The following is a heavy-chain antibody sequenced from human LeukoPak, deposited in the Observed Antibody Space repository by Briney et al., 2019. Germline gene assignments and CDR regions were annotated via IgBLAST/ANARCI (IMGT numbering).Heavy chain of an antibody. CDR2: ISSNGGST. Sequence: GGSLRLSCAASGFTFSSYAMHWVRQAPGKGLEYVSAISSNGGSTYYANSVKGRFTISRDNSKNTLYLQMGSLRAEDMAVYYCASGSGYPDYWGQGTLVTVSP. D-gene: IGHD3-3*01. CDR3: ASGSGYPDY. V-gene: IGHV3-64*01. J-gene: IGHJ4*02. CDR1: GFTFSSYA.